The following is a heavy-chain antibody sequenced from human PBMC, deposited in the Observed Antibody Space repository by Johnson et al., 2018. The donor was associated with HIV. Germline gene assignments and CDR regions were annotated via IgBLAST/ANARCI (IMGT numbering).Heavy chain of an antibody. D-gene: IGHD6-6*01. CDR1: GFTFDDYA. CDR3: EKDLTMYSSSSSAFDI. J-gene: IGHJ3*02. V-gene: IGHV3-9*01. Sequence: EVQLVESGGGLVQPGRSLRLSCAASGFTFDDYAMHWVRQAPGKGLEWVSGISWNSGSIGYADSVKGRFTISRDNDKNSLYLQMNSLRTEDTALYYCEKDLTMYSSSSSAFDIWGQGTIVTVSS. CDR2: ISWNSGSI.